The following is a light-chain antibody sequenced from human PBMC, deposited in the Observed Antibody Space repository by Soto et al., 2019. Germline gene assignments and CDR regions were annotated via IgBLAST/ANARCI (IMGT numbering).Light chain of an antibody. CDR3: CSYAGSYSSFV. CDR1: SSDVGGYNY. J-gene: IGLJ1*01. V-gene: IGLV2-11*01. CDR2: DVS. Sequence: QSALTQPRSVSGSPGQSVTISCTGTSSDVGGYNYVSWYQQHPGKAPKLMIYDVSKRPSGVPDRFSGSKSGNTDSLTISGLQAVAEADYYCCSYAGSYSSFVFGTGSKVTGL.